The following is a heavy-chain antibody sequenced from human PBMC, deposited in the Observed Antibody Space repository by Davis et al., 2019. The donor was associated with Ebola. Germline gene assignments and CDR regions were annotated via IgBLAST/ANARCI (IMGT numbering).Heavy chain of an antibody. CDR2: INPSGGST. J-gene: IGHJ6*02. CDR3: ARDRGDYSSIYYYGMDV. V-gene: IGHV1-46*01. CDR1: GYTFTSYY. Sequence: ASVKVSCKASGYTFTSYYMHWVRQAPGQGLEWMGIINPSGGSTSYAQKFQGRVTMTRDTSTSTVYMELRSLRSDDTAVYYCARDRGDYSSIYYYGMDVWGQGTTVTVSS. D-gene: IGHD4-11*01.